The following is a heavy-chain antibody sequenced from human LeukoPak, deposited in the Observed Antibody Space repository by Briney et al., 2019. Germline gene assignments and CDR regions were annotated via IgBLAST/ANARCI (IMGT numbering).Heavy chain of an antibody. CDR3: AKAGGNSFFDY. J-gene: IGHJ4*02. CDR1: GVTFSSYA. D-gene: IGHD1-7*01. CDR2: INPGGGST. V-gene: IGHV3-23*01. Sequence: GGSLRLPCAASGVTFSSYAMNWVRQGPGKGLEWVSAINPGGGSTYYADSVKGRFTISRDNSKNTLYLQMNSLRAEDTAVYYCAKAGGNSFFDYWGQGTLVTVSS.